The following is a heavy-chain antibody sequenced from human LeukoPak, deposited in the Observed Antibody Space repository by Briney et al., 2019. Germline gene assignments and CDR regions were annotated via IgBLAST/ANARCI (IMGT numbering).Heavy chain of an antibody. CDR3: TRSGYRHPYHFES. CDR2: IYTGGGT. D-gene: IGHD3-22*01. Sequence: GGSLRLSCAVSGFSVRTNFMSWVRQAPGKVLEWVSVIYTGGGTDHADSVKGRFTISRDNSKNTLSLQMNSLRADDTAIYYCTRSGYRHPYHFESWGQGTLVIVSS. CDR1: GFSVRTNF. V-gene: IGHV3-53*01. J-gene: IGHJ4*02.